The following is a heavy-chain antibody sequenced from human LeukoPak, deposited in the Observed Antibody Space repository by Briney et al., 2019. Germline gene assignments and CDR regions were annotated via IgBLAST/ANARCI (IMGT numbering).Heavy chain of an antibody. Sequence: SVKVSCKASGGTFSSYAISWVRQAPGQGLEWMGRIIPILGIANYAQKFQGRVTITADKSTSTAYMELSSLGSEDTAVYYCARAVVPAANNWFDPWGQGTLVTVSS. V-gene: IGHV1-69*04. CDR3: ARAVVPAANNWFDP. CDR2: IIPILGIA. J-gene: IGHJ5*02. CDR1: GGTFSSYA. D-gene: IGHD2-2*01.